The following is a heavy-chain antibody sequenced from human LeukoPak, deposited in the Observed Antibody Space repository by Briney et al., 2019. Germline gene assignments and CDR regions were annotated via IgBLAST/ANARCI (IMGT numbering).Heavy chain of an antibody. CDR1: VFTFTDYH. CDR2: INPDSGGT. V-gene: IGHV1-2*02. CDR3: ARECTCCYWGMDV. J-gene: IGHJ4*02. Sequence: ASVKVSRKFTVFTFTDYHVHGLRQAPGQGLEWMGWINPDSGGTNYAQKFQGRVTMTRDTSISTAYMEVSRLRSDDTAVYYCARECTCCYWGMDVGGQGTLVTVSS. D-gene: IGHD7-27*01.